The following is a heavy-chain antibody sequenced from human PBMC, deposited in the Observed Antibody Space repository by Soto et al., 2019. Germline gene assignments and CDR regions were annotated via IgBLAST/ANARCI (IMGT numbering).Heavy chain of an antibody. D-gene: IGHD1-26*01. CDR1: GFPFSNYA. J-gene: IGHJ5*02. V-gene: IGHV3-23*01. CDR3: ARDVWELLPGFDP. Sequence: EVQLLESGGGLVQPGGSLRLSCAVSGFPFSNYAMSWVRQAPGKGLEWVSAIGGSGNSTNYADSVKGRFTISRDNSKNTVYLQMNNLRAEDTAVYYCARDVWELLPGFDPWGQGTLVTVSS. CDR2: IGGSGNST.